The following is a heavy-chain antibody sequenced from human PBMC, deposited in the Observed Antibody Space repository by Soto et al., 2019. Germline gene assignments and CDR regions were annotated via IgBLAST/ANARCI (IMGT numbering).Heavy chain of an antibody. J-gene: IGHJ4*02. CDR2: IYYSGST. D-gene: IGHD5-18*01. CDR3: ARDSRPGYSYGFDY. CDR1: GGSISSYY. Sequence: SETLSLTCTVSGGSISSYYWSWIRQPPGKGLEWIGYIYYSGSTNYNPSLKSRVTISVDTSKNQFSLKLSSVTAADTAVYYCARDSRPGYSYGFDYWGQGTLVTVSS. V-gene: IGHV4-59*01.